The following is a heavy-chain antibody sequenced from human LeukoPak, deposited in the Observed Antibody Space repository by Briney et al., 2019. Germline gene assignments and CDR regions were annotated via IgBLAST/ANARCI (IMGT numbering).Heavy chain of an antibody. J-gene: IGHJ4*02. CDR3: AKDQVATIGHFAY. Sequence: GGSLRLSCAASGFTFSTYAMSWVRQAPGKGLEWVSGISGSSGSTFYADSVKGRFTISRDNSKNTLYLQMSSLRAEDTAVYYCAKDQVATIGHFAYWGQGALVTVPS. D-gene: IGHD5-12*01. CDR2: ISGSSGST. CDR1: GFTFSTYA. V-gene: IGHV3-23*01.